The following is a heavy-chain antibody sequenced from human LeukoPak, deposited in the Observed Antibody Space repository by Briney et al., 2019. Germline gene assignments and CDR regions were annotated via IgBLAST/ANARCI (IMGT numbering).Heavy chain of an antibody. D-gene: IGHD3-22*01. V-gene: IGHV5-51*01. J-gene: IGHJ4*02. CDR3: ARGDSSGTTFHY. CDR2: IYPGDSDT. CDR1: GYIFTNYW. Sequence: GESLRISCKGSGYIFTNYWIGWVRQMPGKGLECMGIIYPGDSDTLYSPSFQGQVTISADKSISTAYLQWSSLKASDTAIYYCARGDSSGTTFHYWGQGTLVTVSS.